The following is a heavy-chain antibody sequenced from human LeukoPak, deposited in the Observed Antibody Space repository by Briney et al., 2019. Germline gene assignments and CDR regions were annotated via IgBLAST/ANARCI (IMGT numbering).Heavy chain of an antibody. J-gene: IGHJ4*02. Sequence: SETLSLTCAVYGGSFSGYYWSWIRQPPGKGLEWIGEINHSGSTNYNPSLKSRVTISVDTSKNQLSLKLSSVTAADTAVYYCARRGEGNFDYWGQGTLVTVSS. CDR2: INHSGST. CDR3: ARRGEGNFDY. CDR1: GGSFSGYY. V-gene: IGHV4-34*01. D-gene: IGHD3-10*01.